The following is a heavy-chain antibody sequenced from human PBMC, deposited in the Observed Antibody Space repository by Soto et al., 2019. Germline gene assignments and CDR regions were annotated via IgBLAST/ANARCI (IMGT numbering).Heavy chain of an antibody. CDR3: ARARMHQAPYFFDY. CDR2: VTPSDGSP. CDR1: EYTFTSYY. Sequence: QVHLVQSGAEVKKPGVSVKVSCEASEYTFTSYYIHWVRQAPGQGFEWMGIVTPSDGSPTYAPKFQGRVTMTRDTSTSTVDMELSSLRSEDTAVYYCARARMHQAPYFFDYWGQGTLVTVSS. V-gene: IGHV1-46*01. D-gene: IGHD2-8*01. J-gene: IGHJ4*02.